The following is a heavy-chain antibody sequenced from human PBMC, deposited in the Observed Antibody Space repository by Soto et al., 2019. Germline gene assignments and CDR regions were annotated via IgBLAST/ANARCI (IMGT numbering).Heavy chain of an antibody. D-gene: IGHD2-2*01. CDR3: ARHTIVVVPAAMIGYYYGMDV. J-gene: IGHJ6*02. V-gene: IGHV5-10-1*01. CDR1: GYRFTSYW. Sequence: PGESLKISCQGSGYRFTSYWISWVRQMPGKGLEWMGRIDPSDSYTNYSPSFQGHVTISADKSISTAYLQWSSLKASDTAMYYCARHTIVVVPAAMIGYYYGMDVWGQGTTVTVSS. CDR2: IDPSDSYT.